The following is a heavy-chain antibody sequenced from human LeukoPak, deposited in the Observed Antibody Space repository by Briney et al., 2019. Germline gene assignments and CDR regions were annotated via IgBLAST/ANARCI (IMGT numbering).Heavy chain of an antibody. D-gene: IGHD5-18*01. V-gene: IGHV3-53*04. CDR1: GFTVSSNY. J-gene: IGHJ4*02. Sequence: GGSLRLSCAASGFTVSSNYMSWVRQAPGKGLEWVSVIFSGGTTYYADSVKGRFTISKHNSENTLYLQMNSLRGEDTAVYYCARGVLGYSYGFDYWGQGTLVTVSS. CDR2: IFSGGTT. CDR3: ARGVLGYSYGFDY.